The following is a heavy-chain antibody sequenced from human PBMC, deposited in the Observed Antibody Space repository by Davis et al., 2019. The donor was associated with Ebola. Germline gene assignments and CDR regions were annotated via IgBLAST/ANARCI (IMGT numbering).Heavy chain of an antibody. D-gene: IGHD6-19*01. CDR1: GYTFTSYY. CDR3: ASDRGRSSGWYYDY. Sequence: ASVKVSCKASGYTFTSYYMHWVRQAPGQGLEWMGRINPNSGGTNYAQKFQGRVTMTRDTSISTAYMELSRLRSDDTAVYYCASDRGRSSGWYYDYWGQGTLVTVSS. CDR2: INPNSGGT. V-gene: IGHV1-2*06. J-gene: IGHJ4*02.